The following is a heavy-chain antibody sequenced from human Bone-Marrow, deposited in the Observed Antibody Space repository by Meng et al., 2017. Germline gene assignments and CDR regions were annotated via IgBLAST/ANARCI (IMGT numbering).Heavy chain of an antibody. V-gene: IGHV1-18*01. CDR3: ARDAVPAAAILFWPQCWYYFDY. D-gene: IGHD2-2*01. CDR1: GYTFTSYG. CDR2: ISAYNGNT. Sequence: ASVKVSCKASGYTFTSYGISWVRQAPGQGLEWMGWISAYNGNTNYAQKLQGRVTMTTDTSTSTAYMELRSLRSDDTAVYYCARDAVPAAAILFWPQCWYYFDYWGQGTLVTVSS. J-gene: IGHJ4*02.